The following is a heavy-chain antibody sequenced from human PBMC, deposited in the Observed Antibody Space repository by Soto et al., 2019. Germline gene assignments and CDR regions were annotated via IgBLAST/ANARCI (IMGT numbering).Heavy chain of an antibody. D-gene: IGHD1-20*01. J-gene: IGHJ5*02. CDR1: GFTFSSYS. V-gene: IGHV3-48*02. Sequence: EVQLVESGGGLVQPVGSLRLSCAASGFTFSSYSMNWVRQAPGKGLEWVSYIISSRSTIYYAVSVKGRFTISRDNAKNSLYLQMNSLSDEDTAVYYCARGGITGTKWNWFDPWGQGTLVTVSS. CDR2: IISSRSTI. CDR3: ARGGITGTKWNWFDP.